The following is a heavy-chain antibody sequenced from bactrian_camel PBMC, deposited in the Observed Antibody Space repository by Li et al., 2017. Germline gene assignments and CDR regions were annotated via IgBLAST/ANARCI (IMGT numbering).Heavy chain of an antibody. J-gene: IGHJ6*01. CDR3: AADWSPSCGGTWYWDFGY. CDR2: ISTDGSA. V-gene: IGHV3S55*01. Sequence: HVQLVESGGGSVHTGGSLRLSCATSGFTFADSAMAWYRQAPGNECEMVSTISTDGSAYYEEFAKGRFTISRDNAKNTVYLQMNSLKLDDTATYYCAADWSPSCGGTWYWDFGYWGQGTQVTVS. D-gene: IGHD6*01. CDR1: GFTFADSA.